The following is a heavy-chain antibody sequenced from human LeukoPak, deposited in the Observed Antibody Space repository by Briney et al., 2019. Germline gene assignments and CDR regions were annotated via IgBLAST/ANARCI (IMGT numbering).Heavy chain of an antibody. CDR2: ISAYNGNT. J-gene: IGHJ4*02. CDR3: ARDSTYYYGSGGYQCFDY. CDR1: GYTFTSYG. D-gene: IGHD3-10*01. V-gene: IGHV1-18*01. Sequence: ASVKVSCKASGYTFTSYGISWVRQAPGQGLEWMGWISAYNGNTNYAQKLQGRVTITADESTSTAYMELSSLRSEDTAVYYCARDSTYYYGSGGYQCFDYWGQGTLVTVSS.